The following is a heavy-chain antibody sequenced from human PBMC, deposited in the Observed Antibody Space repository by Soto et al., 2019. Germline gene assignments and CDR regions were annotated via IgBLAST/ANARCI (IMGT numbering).Heavy chain of an antibody. D-gene: IGHD6-19*01. CDR3: ARDRAILSSGWYDFDY. CDR1: GGSVSSNV. J-gene: IGHJ4*02. V-gene: IGHV4-59*02. Sequence: PSETLSLTCTVSGGSVSSNVWSWIRQPPGKGLEWIAYISSTGSTNYNPSLKGRVTTSLDTSKNQFSLKLNSVTAADTAVYHCARDRAILSSGWYDFDYWGQGTLVTVSS. CDR2: ISSTGST.